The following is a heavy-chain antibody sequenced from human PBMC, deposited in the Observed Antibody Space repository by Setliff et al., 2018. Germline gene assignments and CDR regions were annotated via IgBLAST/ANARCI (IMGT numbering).Heavy chain of an antibody. J-gene: IGHJ4*02. CDR2: IYTSWST. Sequence: RTSETLSLTCTVSGDSISSRRSYWGWFRQPAGKGLEWIGQIYTSWSTNYNPSLKSRVTISLDTSKNQFSLSLSSVTAADTAIYYCAGRPQNTPMGPCDYWGQGTLVTVSS. D-gene: IGHD5-18*01. CDR1: GDSISSRRSY. CDR3: AGRPQNTPMGPCDY. V-gene: IGHV4-61*09.